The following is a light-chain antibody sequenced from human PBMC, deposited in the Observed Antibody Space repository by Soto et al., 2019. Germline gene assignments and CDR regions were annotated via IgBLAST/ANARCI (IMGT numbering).Light chain of an antibody. CDR3: HQRSNWPPYT. V-gene: IGKV3-11*01. CDR1: QSVSSY. J-gene: IGKJ2*01. Sequence: EIVLTQSPATLYLSPGERDTLSCRASQSVSSYLAWYQQKPGQDPRLLIYDASNRATGIPARFSGSGSGTDFTLTIISLEPEDFAVYYCHQRSNWPPYTFGQGTKLEIK. CDR2: DAS.